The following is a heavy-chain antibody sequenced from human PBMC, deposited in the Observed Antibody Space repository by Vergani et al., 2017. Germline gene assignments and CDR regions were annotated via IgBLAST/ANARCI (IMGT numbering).Heavy chain of an antibody. CDR1: GDSISSNNC. CDR3: ATIGYRRWGYYFDY. D-gene: IGHD2-2*02. Sequence: QVQLQESGPGLVKPPGTLSLTCAVSGDSISSNNCWTWVRQPPGKGLEWIGEICHTEDTKYSPSLKSRVTVSVYESRNLLSLRLNSVTAADTAVYYCATIGYRRWGYYFDYWGQGSLVTVSS. J-gene: IGHJ4*02. CDR2: ICHTEDT. V-gene: IGHV4-4*03.